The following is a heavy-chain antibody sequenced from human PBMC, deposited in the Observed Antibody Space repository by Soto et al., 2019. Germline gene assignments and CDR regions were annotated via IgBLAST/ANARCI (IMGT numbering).Heavy chain of an antibody. Sequence: EVQLVESGGGLVKPGGSLRLSCAASGFTFSSYSMNWVRQAPGKGLEWVSSISSSSSYIYYADSVKGRFTISRDNAKNXXXXXXNXXXAEDTAVYYCAVLLRSFDYWGQGTLVTVSS. D-gene: IGHD3-3*01. V-gene: IGHV3-21*01. CDR1: GFTFSSYS. CDR2: ISSSSSYI. J-gene: IGHJ4*02. CDR3: AVLLRSFDY.